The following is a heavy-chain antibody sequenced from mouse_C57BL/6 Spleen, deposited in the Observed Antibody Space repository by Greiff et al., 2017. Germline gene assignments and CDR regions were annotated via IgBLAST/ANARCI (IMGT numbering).Heavy chain of an antibody. J-gene: IGHJ2*01. Sequence: VQLQQPGAELVKPGASVKMSCKASGYTFTSYWITWVKQRPGQGLEWIGDIYPGSGSTNYNEKFKSKATLTVYTSSSTAYMQLSSLTSEDSAVYYCARSGDYDVDYWGQGTTLTVSS. CDR1: GYTFTSYW. D-gene: IGHD2-4*01. CDR3: ARSGDYDVDY. V-gene: IGHV1-55*01. CDR2: IYPGSGST.